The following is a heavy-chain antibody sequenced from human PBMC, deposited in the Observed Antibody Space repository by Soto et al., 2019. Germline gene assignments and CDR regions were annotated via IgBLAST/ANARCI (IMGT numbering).Heavy chain of an antibody. CDR2: ISPYTGNT. V-gene: IGHV1-18*01. J-gene: IGHJ6*02. Sequence: QVQLVQSGDEVKKPGASVKVSCKASGYIFINYGIAWVRQAPGQGLEWMGWISPYTGNTHSATKVQGRLTMTTDTSKSTAYMDLGSLTSDDTAVYYCVMGDNYVTPTPQDVWGQGTTVTVSS. D-gene: IGHD3-16*01. CDR1: GYIFINYG. CDR3: VMGDNYVTPTPQDV.